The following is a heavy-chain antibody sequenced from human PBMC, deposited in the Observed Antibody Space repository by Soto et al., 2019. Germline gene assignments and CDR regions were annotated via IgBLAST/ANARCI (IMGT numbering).Heavy chain of an antibody. J-gene: IGHJ4*02. CDR2: IWYDGSKK. CDR1: GFTFSIYG. CDR3: ARELRSTVSGAVITDGFDY. D-gene: IGHD3-3*01. Sequence: QVQLVESGGGVVQPGRSLRLSCATAGFTFSIYGMHWVRQAPGKGLEWVAVIWYDGSKKYYVDSVEGRFTISRDNSKNTLYLQMNSLRAEDTAVYYCARELRSTVSGAVITDGFDYWGQGTLVTVSP. V-gene: IGHV3-33*01.